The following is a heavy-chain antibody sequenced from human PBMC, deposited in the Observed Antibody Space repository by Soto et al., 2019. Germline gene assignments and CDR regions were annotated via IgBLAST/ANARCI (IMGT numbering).Heavy chain of an antibody. CDR2: IDTDGSTT. Sequence: GGSLRLSCATSGFTFSNYWMHWVRQVPGRGLVWVSRIDTDGSTTSYADFANGRFTISRDNAKSTLSLQMNSLRAEDTAIYYCACSRRPARLGPKGAIDYWGQGTLVTVSS. CDR3: ACSRRPARLGPKGAIDY. D-gene: IGHD2-15*01. J-gene: IGHJ4*02. CDR1: GFTFSNYW. V-gene: IGHV3-74*01.